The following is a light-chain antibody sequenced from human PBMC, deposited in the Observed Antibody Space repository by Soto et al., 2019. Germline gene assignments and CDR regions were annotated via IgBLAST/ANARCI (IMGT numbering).Light chain of an antibody. J-gene: IGKJ1*01. Sequence: VCASLGQSVTVTGRASQGISSYLAWYQQKPGQANRLLIHGAYTRATGIADRFSGSGSGTDFTLTISRMEPEDFAVYYCQLYGTSPKTCGQGTTGDIK. CDR2: GAY. V-gene: IGKV3-20*01. CDR3: QLYGTSPKT. CDR1: QGISSY.